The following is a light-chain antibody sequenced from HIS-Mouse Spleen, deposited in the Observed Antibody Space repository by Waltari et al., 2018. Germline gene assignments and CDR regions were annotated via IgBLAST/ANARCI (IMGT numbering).Light chain of an antibody. Sequence: SYELTQPPSVSVSPGQTARITCSGDALPTQYAYWYQQKPGQAPVLLIYKDSERPTGIPERFSGSSSGTTVTLTISGVQAEDEADYYCQSADSSGTYHVVFGGGTKLTVL. CDR1: ALPTQY. V-gene: IGLV3-25*03. CDR3: QSADSSGTYHVV. J-gene: IGLJ2*01. CDR2: KDS.